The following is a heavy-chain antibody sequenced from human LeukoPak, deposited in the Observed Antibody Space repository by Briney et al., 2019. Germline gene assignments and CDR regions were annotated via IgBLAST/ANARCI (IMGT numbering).Heavy chain of an antibody. V-gene: IGHV4-59*01. CDR2: IYYSGST. D-gene: IGHD1-26*01. Sequence: SETLSLTCTVSGGSISSYYWSWIRQPPGKGLEWIGYIYYSGSTNYNPSLKSRVTISVDTSKNQFSLKLSSVTAADTAVYYCARDLGLTVGATGSQWFDPWGQGTLVTVSS. J-gene: IGHJ5*02. CDR1: GGSISSYY. CDR3: ARDLGLTVGATGSQWFDP.